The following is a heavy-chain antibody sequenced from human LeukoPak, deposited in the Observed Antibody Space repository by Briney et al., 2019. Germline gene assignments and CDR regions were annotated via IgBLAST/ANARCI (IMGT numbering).Heavy chain of an antibody. CDR1: GFTFSSYW. D-gene: IGHD5-18*01. CDR2: SNRDGSST. CDR3: ARDLDTAMEY. V-gene: IGHV3-74*01. J-gene: IGHJ4*02. Sequence: GGSLRLSCAASGFTFSSYWMHWVRQAPGKGLVWVSCSNRDGSSTNYADSVKGRFTISRDNAKNTLYLQMNSLRAEDTGVYYCARDLDTAMEYWGQGTLVTVSS.